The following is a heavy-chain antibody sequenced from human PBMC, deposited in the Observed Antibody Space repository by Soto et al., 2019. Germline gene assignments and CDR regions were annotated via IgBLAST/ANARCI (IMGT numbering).Heavy chain of an antibody. Sequence: PSDTLSLTCAVYGGAFSAYYWSWIRQPPGKGLEWIGEINHSGSTNYNPSLKSRVTISVDTSKNQFSLKLSSVTPADTAVYYCGRVTGIYGSGMRGFDIWGKGKMVT. V-gene: IGHV4-34*01. CDR1: GGAFSAYY. D-gene: IGHD3-10*01. CDR3: GRVTGIYGSGMRGFDI. CDR2: INHSGST. J-gene: IGHJ3*02.